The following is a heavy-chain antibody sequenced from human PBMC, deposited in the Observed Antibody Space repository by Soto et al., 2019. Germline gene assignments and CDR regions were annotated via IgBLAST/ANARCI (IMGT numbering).Heavy chain of an antibody. CDR1: GYTFTSYG. V-gene: IGHV1-18*04. D-gene: IGHD2-15*01. CDR3: ARGLGYCSGGSCSYFDY. CDR2: ISAYNGNT. J-gene: IGHJ4*02. Sequence: GASVKVSCKASGYTFTSYGISCVRQAPGQVLEWMGWISAYNGNTNYAQKLQGRVTMTTDTSTSTAYMELRSLRSDDTAVYYCARGLGYCSGGSCSYFDYWGQGTLVTVSS.